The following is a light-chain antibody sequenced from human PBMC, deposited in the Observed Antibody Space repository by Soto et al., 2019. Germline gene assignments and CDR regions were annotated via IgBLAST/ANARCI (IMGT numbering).Light chain of an antibody. Sequence: SERTRPPYVSRSPGQSVPITYTGTSSDVGGYNRVSWYRQPPGTAPKLMIYEVSNRPSGVPDRFSGSKSGNTASLTISGLQAEDEADYYCSSYTSSSTYVFGTGTKVTVL. CDR2: EVS. CDR1: SSDVGGYNR. V-gene: IGLV2-18*02. CDR3: SSYTSSSTYV. J-gene: IGLJ1*01.